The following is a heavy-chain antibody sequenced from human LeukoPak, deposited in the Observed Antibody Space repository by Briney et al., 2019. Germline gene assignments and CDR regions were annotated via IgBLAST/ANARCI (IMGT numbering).Heavy chain of an antibody. CDR3: ARGLDYDFWSGYYVY. V-gene: IGHV3-7*01. D-gene: IGHD3-3*01. CDR1: GFTFSSYW. CDR2: IKQDGSEK. Sequence: GGSLRLSCAASGFTFSSYWMSWVRQAPGKGLEWVANIKQDGSEKYYVDSVKGRFTISRDNAKNSLYLQVNSLRAEDTAVYYCARGLDYDFWSGYYVYWGQGTLVTVSS. J-gene: IGHJ4*02.